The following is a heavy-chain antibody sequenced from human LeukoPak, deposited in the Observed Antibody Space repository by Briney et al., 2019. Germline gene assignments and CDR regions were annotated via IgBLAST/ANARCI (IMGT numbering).Heavy chain of an antibody. D-gene: IGHD3-10*01. CDR2: INHSGST. CDR3: ARALWFGELLYYYYGMDV. V-gene: IGHV4-34*01. Sequence: SETLSLTCAVYGGSFSGYYWSWIRQPPGKGLEWIGEINHSGSTNYNPSLKSRVTISVDTSKNQFSLKLSSVTAADTAVYYCARALWFGELLYYYYGMDVWGQGTTVTVSS. CDR1: GGSFSGYY. J-gene: IGHJ6*02.